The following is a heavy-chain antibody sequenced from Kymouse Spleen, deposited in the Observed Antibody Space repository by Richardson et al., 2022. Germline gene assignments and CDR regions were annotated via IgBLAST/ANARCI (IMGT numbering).Heavy chain of an antibody. CDR2: ISYDGSNK. CDR1: GFTFSSYG. D-gene: IGHD6-13*01. J-gene: IGHJ4*02. Sequence: QVQLVESGGGVVQPGRSLRLSCAASGFTFSSYGMHWVRQAPGKGLEWVAVISYDGSNKYYADSVKGRFTISRDNSKNTLYLQMNSLRAEDTAVYYCAKERERQQLNYFDYWGQGTLVTVSS. CDR3: AKERERQQLNYFDY. V-gene: IGHV3-30*18.